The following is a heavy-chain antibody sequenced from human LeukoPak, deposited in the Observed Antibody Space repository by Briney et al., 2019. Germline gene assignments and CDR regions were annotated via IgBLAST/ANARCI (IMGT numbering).Heavy chain of an antibody. Sequence: GGSLRLSCAASGFTFSAYSMIWVRQAPGKGLEWISYITCSSTKKYYAESVKGRFTISRDNAKNSLFLQMNSLRDADTAAYYCARVSNYHFDSWGQGILVTVSS. CDR1: GFTFSAYS. D-gene: IGHD4-11*01. CDR3: ARVSNYHFDS. V-gene: IGHV3-48*02. J-gene: IGHJ4*02. CDR2: ITCSSTKK.